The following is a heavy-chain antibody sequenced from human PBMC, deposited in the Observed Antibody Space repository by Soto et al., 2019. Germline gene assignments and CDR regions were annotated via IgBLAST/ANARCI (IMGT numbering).Heavy chain of an antibody. Sequence: PGGSLRLSCVVSGFTFNNYGINWVRQAPGKGLEWVSTVSKSDYTYYSDSVKGRFTISRDNAKNTVSLQMNSLRAEDTAVYYCARVFNPYYYDSSGYPDYWGQGTLVTVSS. CDR2: VSKSDYT. D-gene: IGHD3-22*01. V-gene: IGHV3-21*01. CDR3: ARVFNPYYYDSSGYPDY. J-gene: IGHJ4*02. CDR1: GFTFNNYG.